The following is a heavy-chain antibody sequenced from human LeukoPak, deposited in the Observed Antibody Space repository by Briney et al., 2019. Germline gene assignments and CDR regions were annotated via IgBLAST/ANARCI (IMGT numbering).Heavy chain of an antibody. CDR2: IYWDDDK. CDR3: AHRQGYYGSGTPWYYFDY. D-gene: IGHD3-10*01. V-gene: IGHV2-5*02. CDR1: GFSLSTTGVG. Sequence: SGPTLVKPTQTLTLTCTFSGFSLSTTGVGGGWIRQSPGKALEWLALIYWDDDKRYSPSLRSRLTITKDTSKNQVVLTMTDMDPVDTATYYCAHRQGYYGSGTPWYYFDYWGQGTLVTVSS. J-gene: IGHJ4*02.